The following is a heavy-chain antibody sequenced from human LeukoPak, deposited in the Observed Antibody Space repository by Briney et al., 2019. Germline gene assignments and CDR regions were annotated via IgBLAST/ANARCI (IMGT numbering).Heavy chain of an antibody. D-gene: IGHD3-10*01. CDR3: ARDHYYGSGTY. CDR2: IKQDGIEK. J-gene: IGHJ4*02. CDR1: GFTFSTNW. V-gene: IGHV3-7*01. Sequence: TGGSLRLSCAASGFTFSTNWMNWVRQVPGRGLEWVANIKQDGIEKNYVDSVKGRFTISRDNSKNTLYLQMNSLRAEDTAVYYCARDHYYGSGTYWGQGTLVTVSS.